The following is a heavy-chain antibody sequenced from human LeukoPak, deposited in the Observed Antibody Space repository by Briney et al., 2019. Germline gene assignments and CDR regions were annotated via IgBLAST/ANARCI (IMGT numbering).Heavy chain of an antibody. CDR3: ARGDYYDSSGYYYSLSSWYYYGMDV. Sequence: SETLSLTCTVSGGSTSSYYWSWIRQPPGKGLEWIGYIYYSGSTNYNPSLKSRVTISVDTSKNQFSLKLSSVTAADTAVYYCARGDYYDSSGYYYSLSSWYYYGMDVWGQGTTVTVSS. D-gene: IGHD3-22*01. CDR2: IYYSGST. J-gene: IGHJ6*02. CDR1: GGSTSSYY. V-gene: IGHV4-59*01.